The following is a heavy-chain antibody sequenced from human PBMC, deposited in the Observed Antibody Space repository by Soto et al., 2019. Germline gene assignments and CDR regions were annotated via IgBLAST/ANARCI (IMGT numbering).Heavy chain of an antibody. CDR2: IYYSGST. J-gene: IGHJ4*02. CDR3: ARVAATKVGYFDY. V-gene: IGHV4-30-4*01. Sequence: LCGGSISSGDYYWSWIRQPPGKGLEWIGYIYYSGSTYYNPSLKSRVTISVDTSKNQFSLKLSSVTAADTAVYYCARVAATKVGYFDYWGQGTLVTVSS. D-gene: IGHD5-12*01. CDR1: GGSISSGDYY.